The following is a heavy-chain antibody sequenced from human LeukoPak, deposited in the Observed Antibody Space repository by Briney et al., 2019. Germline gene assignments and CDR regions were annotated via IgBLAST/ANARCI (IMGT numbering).Heavy chain of an antibody. V-gene: IGHV1-8*01. CDR1: GYTFTSYD. D-gene: IGHD6-19*01. J-gene: IGHJ3*02. Sequence: ASVKVSCKASGYTFTSYDINLVRQATGQGLEWMGWMNPNSGNTGYAQKFQGRVTMTRNTSISTAYMELSSLRSEDTAVYYCARRLSLRRWLEKAFDIWGQGTMVTVSS. CDR3: ARRLSLRRWLEKAFDI. CDR2: MNPNSGNT.